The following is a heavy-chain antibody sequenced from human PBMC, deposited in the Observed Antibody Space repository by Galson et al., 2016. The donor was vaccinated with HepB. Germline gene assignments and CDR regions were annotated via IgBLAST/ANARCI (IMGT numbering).Heavy chain of an antibody. Sequence: SLRLSCAASGFRFSSFPMNWVRQALGKVLELVAHISTGGSTIYYADSVKGRFTISTDNAKDSLYLQMNSLRDKDTAVHYCATPTLIPPVWGQGTMVTVSS. V-gene: IGHV3-48*02. J-gene: IGHJ3*01. CDR3: ATPTLIPPV. D-gene: IGHD4-17*01. CDR1: GFRFSSFP. CDR2: ISTGGSTI.